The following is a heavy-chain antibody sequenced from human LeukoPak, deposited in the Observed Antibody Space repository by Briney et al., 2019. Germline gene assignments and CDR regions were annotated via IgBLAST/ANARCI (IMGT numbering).Heavy chain of an antibody. D-gene: IGHD1-14*01. CDR3: ARTYCHDY. CDR1: GFTFISTG. Sequence: GGSLRLSRTAPGFTFISTGLHWVRQAPGRGLEWVSYIRYDGNNKYYGDSVKGRLTVSKDNSKNTLYLQMNSLRVEDTAVYYCARTYCHDYWGQGTLVTVSS. J-gene: IGHJ4*02. CDR2: IRYDGNNK. V-gene: IGHV3-30*02.